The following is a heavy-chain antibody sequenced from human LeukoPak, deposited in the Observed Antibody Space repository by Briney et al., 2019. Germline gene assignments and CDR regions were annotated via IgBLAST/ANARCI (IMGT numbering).Heavy chain of an antibody. Sequence: GGSLRLSRAASGFTVSSNYMSWVRQAPGKGLEWVSVIYSGGSTYYADSVKGRFTISRDNSKNTLYLQMNSLRAEDTAVYYCASSGKKSQFDYWGQGTLVTVSS. CDR3: ASSGKKSQFDY. V-gene: IGHV3-66*02. D-gene: IGHD5-12*01. CDR2: IYSGGST. CDR1: GFTVSSNY. J-gene: IGHJ4*02.